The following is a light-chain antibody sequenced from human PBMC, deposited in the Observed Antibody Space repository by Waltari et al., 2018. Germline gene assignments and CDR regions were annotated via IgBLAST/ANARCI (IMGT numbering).Light chain of an antibody. CDR2: KAS. V-gene: IGKV1-5*03. J-gene: IGKJ2*01. Sequence: DIQMTQSPSTLSASVGDRVTITCRASQSISSWLAWYQQKPGKAPKLLIYKASSLESGVPSRFSGSGSVTEFTLTISSLQPDDFATYYCQQYNSLPYTFGQGTKLEI. CDR3: QQYNSLPYT. CDR1: QSISSW.